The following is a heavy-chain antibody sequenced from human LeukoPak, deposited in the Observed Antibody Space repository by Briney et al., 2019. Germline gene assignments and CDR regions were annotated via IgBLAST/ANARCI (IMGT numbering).Heavy chain of an antibody. CDR3: AKDRWKSYGAGYFQH. V-gene: IGHV3-23*01. CDR2: ISGSGGST. Sequence: GGSLRLSCAASGFTFSSYAMSCVRQAPGKGLEWVSAISGSGGSTYYADSVKGRFTISRDNSKNTLYLQMNSLRAEDTAVYYCAKDRWKSYGAGYFQHWGQGTLVTVSS. J-gene: IGHJ1*01. D-gene: IGHD5-18*01. CDR1: GFTFSSYA.